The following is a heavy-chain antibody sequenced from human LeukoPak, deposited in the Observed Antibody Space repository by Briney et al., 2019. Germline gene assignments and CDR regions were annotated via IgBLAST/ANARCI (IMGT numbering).Heavy chain of an antibody. V-gene: IGHV4-61*02. CDR3: ARSTGIAVAGAEYFQH. D-gene: IGHD6-19*01. J-gene: IGHJ1*01. Sequence: SETLSLTCTVSGDSISSGSYYWSWVRQPAGKGLEWIGRIYTSGYTNYNPSPKSRVTMSVDTSKNQFSLKLSSVTAADTAVYYCARSTGIAVAGAEYFQHWGQGTLVTVSS. CDR1: GDSISSGSYY. CDR2: IYTSGYT.